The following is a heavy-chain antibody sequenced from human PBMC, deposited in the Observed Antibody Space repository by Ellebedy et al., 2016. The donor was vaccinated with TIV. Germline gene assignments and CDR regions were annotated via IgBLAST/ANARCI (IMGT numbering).Heavy chain of an antibody. CDR1: GGSFSNSV. CDR2: IIPLIGSP. Sequence: SVKVSXKASGGSFSNSVINWVRQAPGQGLEYMGGIIPLIGSPNYAQKFQGRVTITADESTSTVYMVVSSLRSDDTAEYYCARGRVGATYGLDIWGQGTTVTVSS. J-gene: IGHJ6*02. CDR3: ARGRVGATYGLDI. D-gene: IGHD1-26*01. V-gene: IGHV1-69*13.